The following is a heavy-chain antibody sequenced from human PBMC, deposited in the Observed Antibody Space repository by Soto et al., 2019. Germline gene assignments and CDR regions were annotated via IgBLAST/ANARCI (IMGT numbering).Heavy chain of an antibody. CDR2: INPNSGGT. CDR3: AREDVAAAGTFSGWFDP. CDR1: GYTFTGYY. V-gene: IGHV1-2*04. D-gene: IGHD6-13*01. Sequence: ASVKVSCKASGYTFTGYYMHWVRQAPGQGLEWMGWINPNSGGTNYAQKFQGWVTMTRDTSISTAYMELSRLRSDDTAVYYCAREDVAAAGTFSGWFDPWGQGTLVTVSS. J-gene: IGHJ5*02.